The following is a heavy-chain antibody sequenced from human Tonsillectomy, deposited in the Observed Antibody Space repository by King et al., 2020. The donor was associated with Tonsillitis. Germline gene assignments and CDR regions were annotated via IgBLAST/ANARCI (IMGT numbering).Heavy chain of an antibody. J-gene: IGHJ4*02. V-gene: IGHV3-30-3*01. CDR3: ARDGYGSLSY. CDR2: ISYDGSNK. D-gene: IGHD3-10*01. CDR1: GFTFSSYA. Sequence: VQLVASGGGVVQPGRSLSLSCAASGFTFSSYAMHWVRQAPGTGLEWVAVISYDGSNKYYADSVKGRFTISRDNSKNTLYLQMNSLRAEDTAVYYWARDGYGSLSYWGQGTRVTVSS.